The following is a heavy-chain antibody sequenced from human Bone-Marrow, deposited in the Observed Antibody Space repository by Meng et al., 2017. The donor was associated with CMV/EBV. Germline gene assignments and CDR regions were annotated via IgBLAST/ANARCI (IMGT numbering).Heavy chain of an antibody. CDR2: IYYSGST. V-gene: IGHV4-39*07. CDR3: ARDRGLRLGIDP. Sequence: CTVSGGSISSSSYYWVWIRQPPGKGLEWIGSIYYSGSTYYNPSLKSRVTISVDTSKNQFSLKLSSVTAADTAMYYCARDRGLRLGIDPWGQGTLVTVSS. CDR1: GGSISSSSYY. J-gene: IGHJ5*02. D-gene: IGHD7-27*01.